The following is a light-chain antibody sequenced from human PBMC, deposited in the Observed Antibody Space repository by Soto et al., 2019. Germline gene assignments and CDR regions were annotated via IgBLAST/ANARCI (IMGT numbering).Light chain of an antibody. Sequence: EIVLTQSPGTLSLSPGERATLSCRASQSVSSSYLAWYQQKPGQAPRLFIYGASSRATGIPDRFSGSGSGKDFTLTISRLEPEDFAVYYCQQYGSSPGTFGQGTKVEIK. J-gene: IGKJ1*01. CDR2: GAS. V-gene: IGKV3-20*01. CDR1: QSVSSSY. CDR3: QQYGSSPGT.